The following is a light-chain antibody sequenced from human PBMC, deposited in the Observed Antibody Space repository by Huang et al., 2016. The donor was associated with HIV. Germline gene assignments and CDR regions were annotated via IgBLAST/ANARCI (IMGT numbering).Light chain of an antibody. V-gene: IGKV3-15*01. CDR2: AAS. CDR1: QIVSSH. CDR3: QQYNDFRST. Sequence: ETVMTQSPVTLSVSPGDRASLSCRSSQIVSSHLAWYQQKPGQAPRLLIYAASTRATGGPARFIGSGAGTEFTLTISTLQSEDSAVYYCQQYNDFRSTFGPGTRVEIK. J-gene: IGKJ3*01.